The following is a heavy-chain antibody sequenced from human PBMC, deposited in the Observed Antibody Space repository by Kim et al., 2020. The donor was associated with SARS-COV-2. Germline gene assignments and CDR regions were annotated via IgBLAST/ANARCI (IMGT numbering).Heavy chain of an antibody. V-gene: IGHV3-30*18. CDR1: GFTFSHYV. D-gene: IGHD6-19*01. Sequence: GGSLRLSCAASGFTFSHYVMHWVRQAPGKGLEWVAAISSDGNNKYSADSVKGRFTISRDNSKNTLVLQMDSLRAEDTAVYYCAKDMVGDYSSGLFRPFVSWGQGTLVTVSS. CDR3: AKDMVGDYSSGLFRPFVS. CDR2: ISSDGNNK. J-gene: IGHJ4*02.